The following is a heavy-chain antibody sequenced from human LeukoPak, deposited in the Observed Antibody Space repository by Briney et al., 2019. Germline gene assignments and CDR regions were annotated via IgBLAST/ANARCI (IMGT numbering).Heavy chain of an antibody. CDR3: AARAGYSSGWYVLDN. CDR1: GFTLRSYA. CDR2: LSAGGGGT. V-gene: IGHV3-23*01. D-gene: IGHD6-19*01. Sequence: GGSLRLSCAASGFTLRSYAMNWVRQAPGKGLEWASALSAGGGGTYYADSVKGRFTISTDNSQNTLYLQMNSLRADDTAVYYCAARAGYSSGWYVLDNWGQGTLVTVSS. J-gene: IGHJ4*02.